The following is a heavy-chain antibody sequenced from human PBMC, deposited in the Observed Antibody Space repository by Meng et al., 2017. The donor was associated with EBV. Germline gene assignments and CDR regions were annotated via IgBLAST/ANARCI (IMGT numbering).Heavy chain of an antibody. Sequence: QVELWQFGAGVKEPGSSGKVSCKTSGGPFRYYAISWVRQAPGQGLEWLGGFLPRLGAPNYAQKFHGRVKITADESTSTHYMDLSSLRSEDTAIYYCASESGRGYTPDYWGQGTLVTVSS. J-gene: IGHJ4*02. CDR1: GGPFRYYA. V-gene: IGHV1-69*01. D-gene: IGHD3-10*01. CDR2: FLPRLGAP. CDR3: ASESGRGYTPDY.